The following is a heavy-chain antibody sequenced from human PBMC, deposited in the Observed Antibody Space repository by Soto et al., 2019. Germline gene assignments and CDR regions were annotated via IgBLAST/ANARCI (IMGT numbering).Heavy chain of an antibody. J-gene: IGHJ5*02. D-gene: IGHD3-22*01. V-gene: IGHV1-46*01. CDR1: GYTFTSYY. CDR2: INPSGGST. Sequence: ASVKVSCKASGYTFTSYYMHWVRQAPGQGLEWMGIINPSGGSTSYAQKFQGRVTMTRDTSTSTVYMELSSLRSEDTAVYYCARGTSTMIVDGYNWFDPWGQGTLVTVSS. CDR3: ARGTSTMIVDGYNWFDP.